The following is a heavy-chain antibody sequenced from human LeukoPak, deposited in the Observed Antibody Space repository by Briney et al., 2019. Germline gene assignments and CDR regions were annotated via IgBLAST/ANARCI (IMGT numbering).Heavy chain of an antibody. D-gene: IGHD2-21*01. Sequence: GRSLRLSCAASGFTFRSYAMHWVRQAPGKGLDWVAVISFDGSIKNYADSVKGRFTISRDNSKNTLYLQMNSLRTDDTAVYYCAGARESAWHNFDYWGQGTLVTVSS. CDR3: AGARESAWHNFDY. V-gene: IGHV3-30*04. J-gene: IGHJ4*02. CDR2: ISFDGSIK. CDR1: GFTFRSYA.